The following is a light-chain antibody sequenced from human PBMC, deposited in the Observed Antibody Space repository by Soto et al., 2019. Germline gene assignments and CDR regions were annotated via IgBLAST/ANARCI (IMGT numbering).Light chain of an antibody. CDR2: DNS. V-gene: IGLV1-40*01. CDR3: LSYDLSLSGWV. J-gene: IGLJ3*02. Sequence: QSVLTQPPSVSGAPGQRVTIPCTGSSSNIGAGYGVHWYQQFPGTAPRLLIFDNSDRPSGVPDRFSGSKSGTSASLAITGLQADDEADYYCLSYDLSLSGWVFGGGTKLTVL. CDR1: SSNIGAGYG.